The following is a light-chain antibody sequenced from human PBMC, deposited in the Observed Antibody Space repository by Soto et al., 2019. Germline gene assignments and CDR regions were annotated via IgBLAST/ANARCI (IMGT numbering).Light chain of an antibody. V-gene: IGLV2-11*01. Sequence: QSVLTQPRSVSGSPGQSVTISCTGTSSDFGGYNYVSWYQQHPGKAPKLMIYDVSKRPSGVPDRFSGSKSGNTASLTISGLQAEDEADYYCCSYAGSYTSYVFGTGTNVTVL. J-gene: IGLJ1*01. CDR3: CSYAGSYTSYV. CDR1: SSDFGGYNY. CDR2: DVS.